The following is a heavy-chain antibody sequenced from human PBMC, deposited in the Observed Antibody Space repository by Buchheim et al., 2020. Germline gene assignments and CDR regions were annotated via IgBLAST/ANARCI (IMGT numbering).Heavy chain of an antibody. J-gene: IGHJ4*02. V-gene: IGHV3-30*18. CDR1: GFTFSSYG. D-gene: IGHD3-22*01. Sequence: VQLLESGGGLVQPGRSLRLSCAASGFTFSSYGMHWVRQAPGKGLEWVAVISYDGSNKYYADSVKGRFTISRDNSKNTLYLQMNSPRAEDTAVYYCAKDYYDSSGYSPFDYWGQGTL. CDR2: ISYDGSNK. CDR3: AKDYYDSSGYSPFDY.